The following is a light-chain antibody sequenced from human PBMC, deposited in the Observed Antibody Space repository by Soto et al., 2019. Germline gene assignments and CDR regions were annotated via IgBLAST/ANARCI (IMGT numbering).Light chain of an antibody. CDR1: QTISSW. CDR3: QHYNSYSEA. V-gene: IGKV1-5*03. J-gene: IGKJ1*01. CDR2: KAS. Sequence: DIQMTQSPSTLSGSVGDRVTITCRASQTISSWLAWYQQQPGKAPKPLIYKASTLKSGVPSRFSGSGSGTEFTLTISSLQPDDFATYYCQHYNSYSEAFGQGTTVDIK.